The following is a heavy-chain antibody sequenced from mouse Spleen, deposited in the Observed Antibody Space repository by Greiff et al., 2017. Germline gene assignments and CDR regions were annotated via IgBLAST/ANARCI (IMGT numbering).Heavy chain of an antibody. Sequence: DVKLVESGGGLVQPGGSLKLSCATSGFTFSDYYMYWVRQTPEKRLEWVAYISNGGGSTYYPDTVKGRFTISRDNAKNTLYLQMSRLKSEDTAMYYCARHSSGYAMDYWGQGTSVTVSS. CDR2: ISNGGGST. CDR3: ARHSSGYAMDY. J-gene: IGHJ4*01. CDR1: GFTFSDYY. V-gene: IGHV5-12*02. D-gene: IGHD3-1*01.